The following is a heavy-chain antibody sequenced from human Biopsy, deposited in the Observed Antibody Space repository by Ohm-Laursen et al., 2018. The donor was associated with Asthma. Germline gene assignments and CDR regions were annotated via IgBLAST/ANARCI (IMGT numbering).Heavy chain of an antibody. CDR2: ISVYNGNT. J-gene: IGHJ6*02. V-gene: IGHV1-18*01. Sequence: VKVSCKTSGYTFNSAGITWVRQAPGQGLEWMGWISVYNGNTKVAQKLQDRVTMITDTSTSTAYMELRSLRSDDTAVYFCARAVDFSHYYGIDVWGQGTTVTVS. CDR1: GYTFNSAG. D-gene: IGHD4-23*01. CDR3: ARAVDFSHYYGIDV.